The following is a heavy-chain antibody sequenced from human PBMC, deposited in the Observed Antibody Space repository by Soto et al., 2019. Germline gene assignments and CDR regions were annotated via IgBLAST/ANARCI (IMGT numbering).Heavy chain of an antibody. Sequence: SLRLSCAASGFTFDDYAMHWVRQAPGKGLEWVSGISWNSGSIGYADSVKGRFTISRDNAKNSLYLQMNSLRAEDTALYYCAKDKGAQNYYGSGSYYGYFDYWGQGTLVTVSS. CDR1: GFTFDDYA. J-gene: IGHJ4*02. V-gene: IGHV3-9*01. D-gene: IGHD3-10*01. CDR2: ISWNSGSI. CDR3: AKDKGAQNYYGSGSYYGYFDY.